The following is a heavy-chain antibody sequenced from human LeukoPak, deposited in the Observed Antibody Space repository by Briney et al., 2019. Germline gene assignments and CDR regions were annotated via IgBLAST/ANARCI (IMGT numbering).Heavy chain of an antibody. CDR3: VRVVTTRSGWYHFDN. D-gene: IGHD6-13*01. CDR1: GFSIADHH. J-gene: IGHJ4*02. V-gene: IGHV3-72*01. Sequence: GGSLRLSCAGAGFSIADHHMDWVRQAPGTGLEWIGRSATTKPNSCTTQYAASVRVRFTISRDDSQNSLYLHLNSLKTEDTAVYYCVRVVTTRSGWYHFDNWGLGTLVSAFS. CDR2: SATTKPNSCTT.